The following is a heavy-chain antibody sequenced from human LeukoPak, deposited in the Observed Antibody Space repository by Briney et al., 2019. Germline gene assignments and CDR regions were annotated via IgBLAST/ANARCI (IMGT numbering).Heavy chain of an antibody. D-gene: IGHD4-17*01. V-gene: IGHV3-23*01. Sequence: GGSLRLSCTASGFTFSNYALNWVRHAPEKGLDWVSSISGSGNSAFYTDSVKGRFTISRDNSKNTLYLQMNSLRVEDTAIYYCAKDLTTVTRFESWGQGTLVTVSS. CDR2: ISGSGNSA. CDR1: GFTFSNYA. J-gene: IGHJ4*02. CDR3: AKDLTTVTRFES.